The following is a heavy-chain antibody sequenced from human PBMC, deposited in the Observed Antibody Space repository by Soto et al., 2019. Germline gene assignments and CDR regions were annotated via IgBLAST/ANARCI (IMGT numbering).Heavy chain of an antibody. CDR3: ARDSGSYGGFDY. D-gene: IGHD1-26*01. Sequence: SETLSLTCAVSGGSISSGGYSWSWIRQPPGKGLEWIGYIYHSGSTYYNPSLKSRVTISVDRSKNQFSLKLSSVTATDTAVYYCARDSGSYGGFDYWGQGTLVTVSS. V-gene: IGHV4-30-2*01. CDR2: IYHSGST. J-gene: IGHJ4*02. CDR1: GGSISSGGYS.